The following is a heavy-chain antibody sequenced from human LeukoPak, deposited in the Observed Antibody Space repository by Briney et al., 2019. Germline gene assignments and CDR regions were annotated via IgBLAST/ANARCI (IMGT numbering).Heavy chain of an antibody. V-gene: IGHV1-2*06. J-gene: IGHJ3*02. Sequence: ASVKVSCXASGYTFTGYYMHWVRQAPGQGLEWMGRINPNSGGTNYAQKFQGRVTMTRDTSISTAYMELSRLRSDDTAVYYCASWDSSGYYYLDAFDIWGQGTMVTVSS. CDR3: ASWDSSGYYYLDAFDI. CDR1: GYTFTGYY. D-gene: IGHD3-22*01. CDR2: INPNSGGT.